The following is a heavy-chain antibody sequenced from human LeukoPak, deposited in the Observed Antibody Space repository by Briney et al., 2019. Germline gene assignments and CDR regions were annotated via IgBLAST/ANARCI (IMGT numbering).Heavy chain of an antibody. V-gene: IGHV4-34*01. CDR1: GGSFSGYY. CDR3: ARVVDY. CDR2: INHSGST. Sequence: SETPSLTCAVYGGSFSGYYWSWIRQPPGQGLEWIGEINHSGSTNYNPSLKSRVTISVDTSKNQFSLKLSSVTAADTAVYYCARVVDYWGQGTLVTVSS. D-gene: IGHD2-2*01. J-gene: IGHJ4*02.